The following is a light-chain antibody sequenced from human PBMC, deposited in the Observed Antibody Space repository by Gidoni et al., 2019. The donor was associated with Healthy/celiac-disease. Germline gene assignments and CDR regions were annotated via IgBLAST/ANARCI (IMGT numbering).Light chain of an antibody. CDR1: QDLSNY. CDR2: DAS. V-gene: IGKV1-33*01. CDR3: QQYDNIPIT. Sequence: DIQMTQSPSSLSASVGDRVTITCQASQDLSNYLNWYQQKPGKAPKLLIYDASNLETGVPSRFSGSGSGTDFTFTISSLQPEDIATYYCQQYDNIPITFGQGTRLEIK. J-gene: IGKJ5*01.